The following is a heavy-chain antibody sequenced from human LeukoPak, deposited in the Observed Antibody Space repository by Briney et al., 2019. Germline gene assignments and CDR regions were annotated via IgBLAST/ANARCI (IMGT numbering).Heavy chain of an antibody. V-gene: IGHV1-8*01. D-gene: IGHD4-17*01. CDR1: GYTFTSYD. J-gene: IGHJ5*02. CDR2: MNPNSGNT. CDR3: ARFPGYGDYDWFDP. Sequence: ASVKVSCKASGYTFTSYDINWVRQATGQGLELMGWMNPNSGNTGYAQKFQGRVTMTRSTSISTAYMELSSLRSEDTAVYYCARFPGYGDYDWFDPWGQGTLVTVSS.